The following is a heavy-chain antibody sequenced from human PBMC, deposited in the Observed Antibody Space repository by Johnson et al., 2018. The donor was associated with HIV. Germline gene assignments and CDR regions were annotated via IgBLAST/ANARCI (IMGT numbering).Heavy chain of an antibody. CDR2: IRYDGSNK. Sequence: QVQLMESGGGVVQPGGSLRLSCAASGFTFSSYGMHWVRQAPGKGLEWVAFIRYDGSNKYYADSVKGRFTISRDNSKNTLYLQMNSLRAEDTAVYYCAREARYSPYPDAFDIWGQGTMVTVSS. CDR1: GFTFSSYG. D-gene: IGHD2-21*01. CDR3: AREARYSPYPDAFDI. J-gene: IGHJ3*02. V-gene: IGHV3-30*02.